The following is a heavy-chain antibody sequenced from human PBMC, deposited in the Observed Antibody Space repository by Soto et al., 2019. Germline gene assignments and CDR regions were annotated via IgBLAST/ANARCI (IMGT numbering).Heavy chain of an antibody. Sequence: HPGGSLRLSCAASGFTFSSYAMSWVRQAPGKGLEWVAAISCSGGSTYYADSVKGRFTISRDNSKNTLYLQMNSLRAEDTAVYYCARSPPYDSSGYYYFRFDYWGQGTLVTVSS. CDR1: GFTFSSYA. CDR2: ISCSGGST. D-gene: IGHD3-22*01. J-gene: IGHJ4*02. CDR3: ARSPPYDSSGYYYFRFDY. V-gene: IGHV3-23*01.